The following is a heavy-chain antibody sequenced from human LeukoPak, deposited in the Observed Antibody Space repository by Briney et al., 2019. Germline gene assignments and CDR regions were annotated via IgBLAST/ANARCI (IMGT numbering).Heavy chain of an antibody. CDR2: IIAMSATA. D-gene: IGHD5-18*01. CDR1: GGSFSRYD. V-gene: IGHV1-69*06. CDR3: AGGYSYGYLNDYLVS. Sequence: ASVKVSCKASGGSFSRYDVSWVRQAPGQRLEGMGGIIAMSATANYAQQFQDRVTITADKSTSTAYMELSSLRSEDTALYYCAGGYSYGYLNDYLVSCRQGALATVSS. J-gene: IGHJ4*02.